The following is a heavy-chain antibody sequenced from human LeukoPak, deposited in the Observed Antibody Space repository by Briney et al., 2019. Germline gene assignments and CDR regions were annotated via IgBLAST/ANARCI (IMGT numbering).Heavy chain of an antibody. CDR1: GFTFSSYG. Sequence: PGGSLRLSCAASGFTFSSYGMHWVRQAPGKGLEWVAVISYDGSNKYYADSVKGRFTISRDNSKNTLYLQMNSLRAEDTAVYYCAKESNDILTGYHDYWGQGTLVTVSS. V-gene: IGHV3-30*18. D-gene: IGHD3-9*01. CDR3: AKESNDILTGYHDY. J-gene: IGHJ4*02. CDR2: ISYDGSNK.